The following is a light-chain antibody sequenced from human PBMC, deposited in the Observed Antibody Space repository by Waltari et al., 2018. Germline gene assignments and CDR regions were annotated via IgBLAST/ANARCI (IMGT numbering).Light chain of an antibody. Sequence: DIVMTQSPDSLAVSLGERATINCKSSQSLFHSPNRKAYLAWYQQKPGQPPKLLISWASTRESGVPDRFSGSGSGTDFTLTISTLQAEDVAVYYCQQYLGFPRTFGQGTKLEIK. J-gene: IGKJ2*01. CDR2: WAS. CDR1: QSLFHSPNRKAY. CDR3: QQYLGFPRT. V-gene: IGKV4-1*01.